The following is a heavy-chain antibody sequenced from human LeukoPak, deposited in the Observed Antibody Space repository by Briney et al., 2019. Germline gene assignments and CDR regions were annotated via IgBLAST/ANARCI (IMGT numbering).Heavy chain of an antibody. CDR3: ARGIAVAVPYAFDI. Sequence: GGSLRLSCAASGFTFDDYGMSWVRQAPGKGLEWVSGINWNGGSTGYADSVKGRFTISRDNAKNSLYLQMNNLRAEDTALYYCARGIAVAVPYAFDIWGQGTMVTVSS. J-gene: IGHJ3*02. D-gene: IGHD6-19*01. V-gene: IGHV3-20*04. CDR1: GFTFDDYG. CDR2: INWNGGST.